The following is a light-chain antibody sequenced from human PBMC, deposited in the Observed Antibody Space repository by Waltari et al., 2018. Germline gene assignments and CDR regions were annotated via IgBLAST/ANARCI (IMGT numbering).Light chain of an antibody. CDR1: QYLSDW. V-gene: IGKV1-5*03. Sequence: DIQMTQSPSTLSASVGDRVTITCRASQYLSDWLDWYQQKPGKPPKLLIYAASILESGVPSRFSGSGSGTQFTLTISSLQPDDFATYYCQQYDSYSLTFGGGTKVEIK. J-gene: IGKJ4*01. CDR2: AAS. CDR3: QQYDSYSLT.